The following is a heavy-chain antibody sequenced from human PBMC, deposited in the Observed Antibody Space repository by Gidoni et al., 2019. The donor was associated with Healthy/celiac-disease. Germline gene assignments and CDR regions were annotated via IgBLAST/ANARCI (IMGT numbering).Heavy chain of an antibody. CDR3: ARHRGFSSGWLMGAFDY. D-gene: IGHD6-19*01. CDR1: GGSISSSSYY. J-gene: IGHJ4*02. V-gene: IGHV4-39*01. CDR2: IYYSGST. Sequence: QLQLQASGPGLVKPSETLSLTCTVSGGSISSSSYYWGWIRQPPGKGLEWIGSIYYSGSTYYNPSLKSRVTISVDTSKNQFSLKLSSVTAADTAVYYCARHRGFSSGWLMGAFDYWGQGTLVTVSS.